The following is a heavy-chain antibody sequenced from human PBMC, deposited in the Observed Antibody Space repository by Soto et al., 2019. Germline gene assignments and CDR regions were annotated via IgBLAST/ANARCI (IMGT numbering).Heavy chain of an antibody. CDR2: ITDSGST. CDR1: GATFRSRSFSGYY. D-gene: IGHD3-16*01. J-gene: IGHJ6*02. CDR3: AIDRVEETTFVNYYNGMDV. V-gene: IGHV4-34*01. Sequence: SETLSLTCAVYGATFRSRSFSGYYWSWIRQPPGKGLERIGEITDSGSTNYNASLKSRVTISADTSKNQFFLKVNSVIAADTAVYYCAIDRVEETTFVNYYNGMDVWGQGPTVTSP.